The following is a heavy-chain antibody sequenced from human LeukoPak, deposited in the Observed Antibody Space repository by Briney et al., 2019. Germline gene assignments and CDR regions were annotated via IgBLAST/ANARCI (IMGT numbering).Heavy chain of an antibody. CDR1: GGSFSGYY. CDR2: INHSGST. CDR3: ARKEGGQLVNTRRWFDP. V-gene: IGHV4-34*01. Sequence: SETLSLTCAVYGGSFSGYYWSWIRQPPGKGLEWIGEINHSGSTNYNPSLKSRVTISVDTSKNQFSLKLSSVTAADTAVYYCARKEGGQLVNTRRWFDPWGQGTLVTVSS. J-gene: IGHJ5*02. D-gene: IGHD6-13*01.